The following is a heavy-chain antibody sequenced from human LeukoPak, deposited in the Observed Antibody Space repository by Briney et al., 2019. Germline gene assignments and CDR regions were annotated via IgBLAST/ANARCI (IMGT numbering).Heavy chain of an antibody. D-gene: IGHD3-22*01. V-gene: IGHV3-7*01. Sequence: GGSLRLSCAASGFTFSNYWMSWVRQTPGKGLEWVANMNKDGSEKYYADSVKGRFTISRDNARNSVYLQMNSLRVEDTAVYYCAREEDSSGYYYYWGQGTLVTVSS. CDR2: MNKDGSEK. J-gene: IGHJ4*02. CDR1: GFTFSNYW. CDR3: AREEDSSGYYYY.